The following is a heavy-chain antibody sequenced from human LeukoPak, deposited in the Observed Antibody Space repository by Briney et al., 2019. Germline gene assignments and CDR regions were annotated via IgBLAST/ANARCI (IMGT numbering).Heavy chain of an antibody. CDR2: ISSSGSTI. CDR1: GFTFIDYY. J-gene: IGHJ4*02. Sequence: GGSLRLSCPASGFTFIDYYMSWIRQAPGKGLEGVAYISSSGSTIYYADSVKGRFTISRDNAKNSLYLQMNSLRAEDTAVYYCARAGKEYYDILTGYYNEVYFDYWGQGTLVTVSS. CDR3: ARAGKEYYDILTGYYNEVYFDY. D-gene: IGHD3-9*01. V-gene: IGHV3-11*01.